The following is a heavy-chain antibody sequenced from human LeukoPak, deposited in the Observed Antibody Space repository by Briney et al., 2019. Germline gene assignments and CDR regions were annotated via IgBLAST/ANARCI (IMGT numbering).Heavy chain of an antibody. J-gene: IGHJ3*02. CDR1: GFTFTNNF. CDR3: AKMLYSSAYFGEDAFDI. D-gene: IGHD6-19*01. V-gene: IGHV3-48*04. Sequence: PGGSLRLSCAASGFTFTNNFMSWVRQAPGKGLEWVSYISSSGSTIYYADSVKGRFTISRDNAKNSLYLQMNSLRAEDTAVYYCAKMLYSSAYFGEDAFDIWGQGTMVTVSS. CDR2: ISSSGSTI.